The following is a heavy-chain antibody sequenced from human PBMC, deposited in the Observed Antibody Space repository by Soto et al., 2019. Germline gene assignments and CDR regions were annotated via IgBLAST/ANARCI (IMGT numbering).Heavy chain of an antibody. Sequence: QVQLQESGPGLVKPSQTLSLTCTVSGGSISSGGYYWSWIRQHPGKGLEWIGYIYYSGSTYYNPSCKRRVTISVDRSKNQFSLKLSSVTAADTAVYYCAREVHWNYEPRFDYWGQGTLVTVSS. D-gene: IGHD1-7*01. CDR3: AREVHWNYEPRFDY. J-gene: IGHJ4*02. CDR1: GGSISSGGYY. V-gene: IGHV4-31*03. CDR2: IYYSGST.